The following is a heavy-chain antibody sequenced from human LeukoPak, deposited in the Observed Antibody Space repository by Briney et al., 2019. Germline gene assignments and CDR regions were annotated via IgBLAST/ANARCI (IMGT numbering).Heavy chain of an antibody. CDR2: MSAYNGNT. D-gene: IGHD3-22*01. J-gene: IGHJ6*03. CDR1: GYTFTSSG. CDR3: ARGKFITMIVDYMDV. V-gene: IGHV1-18*01. Sequence: ASVKVSCKASGYTFTSSGISCVRQAPGQGLEWIGWMSAYNGNTNYAQKLQGRVTMTTDTSTSTAYMELRSLRSDDTAVYYWARGKFITMIVDYMDVWGKGTTVTVSS.